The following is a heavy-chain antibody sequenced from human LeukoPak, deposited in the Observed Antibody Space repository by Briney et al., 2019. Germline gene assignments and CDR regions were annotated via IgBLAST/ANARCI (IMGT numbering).Heavy chain of an antibody. CDR1: GFTYSSYA. CDR2: ISGRDGGK. Sequence: GGSLRLSCAASGFTYSSYAMRWVRQARGKGLECVSAISGRDGGKYYEDPVKDRFTISSDNSKNTLDLQMNSLRAEDTAAYYCAKSLRAISDSSGYYSFSDYWGQGTLVTVSS. J-gene: IGHJ4*02. D-gene: IGHD3-22*01. V-gene: IGHV3-23*01. CDR3: AKSLRAISDSSGYYSFSDY.